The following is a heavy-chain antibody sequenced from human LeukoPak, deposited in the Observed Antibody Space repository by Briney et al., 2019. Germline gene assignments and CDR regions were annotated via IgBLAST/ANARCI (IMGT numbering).Heavy chain of an antibody. CDR2: IKQDGSEK. CDR3: ARAHNYYGSGGYGYMDV. V-gene: IGHV3-7*01. CDR1: GFTFSSYW. J-gene: IGHJ6*03. D-gene: IGHD3-10*01. Sequence: PGGSLRLSCAASGFTFSSYWMSWVRQAPGKGLEWVANIKQDGSEKYYVDSVKGRFTISRDNAKNSLYLQMNSLRAEDTAVYYCARAHNYYGSGGYGYMDVWGKGTTVTISS.